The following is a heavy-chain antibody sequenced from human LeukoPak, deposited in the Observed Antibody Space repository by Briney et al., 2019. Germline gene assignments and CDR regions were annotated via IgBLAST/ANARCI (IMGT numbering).Heavy chain of an antibody. V-gene: IGHV4-59*01. CDR3: ARVDPDSSSTLEVFDY. CDR2: IYYSGST. CDR1: GGSFSGYY. J-gene: IGHJ4*02. Sequence: ETLSLTCAVYGGSFSGYYWSWIRQPPGKGLEWIGYIYYSGSTNYNPSLKSRVTISVDTSKNQFSLKLSSVTAADTAVYYCARVDPDSSSTLEVFDYWGQGTLVTVSS. D-gene: IGHD6-6*01.